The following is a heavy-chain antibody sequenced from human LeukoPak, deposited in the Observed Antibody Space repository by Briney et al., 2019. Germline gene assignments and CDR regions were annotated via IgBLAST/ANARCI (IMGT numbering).Heavy chain of an antibody. CDR1: GFSFSSYA. CDR2: IVSNGGTT. Sequence: GGSLRLSCSASGFSFSSYAIHWVRQAPGKGLEYVSLIVSNGGTTHYADSVKGRFTISRDNSKKIVYLQMNSLRAGDTAMYYCVKGGRNEYSGNYWGKGTLVTV. J-gene: IGHJ4*02. D-gene: IGHD1-26*01. CDR3: VKGGRNEYSGNY. V-gene: IGHV3-64D*08.